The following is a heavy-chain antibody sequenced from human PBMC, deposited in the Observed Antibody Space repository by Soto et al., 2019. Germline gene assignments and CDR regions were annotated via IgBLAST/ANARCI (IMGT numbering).Heavy chain of an antibody. CDR3: AKRREAARLVDY. CDR1: GFTFSSYA. V-gene: IGHV3-23*01. J-gene: IGHJ4*02. D-gene: IGHD6-6*01. CDR2: ISGSGGST. Sequence: EVQLLESGGGLVQPGGSLRLSCAASGFTFSSYAMSWVRQAPGKGLEWVSAISGSGGSTYYADSVKGRFTISRDNSKNTRYLQMNSLRAEDTAVYYCAKRREAARLVDYWGQGTLVTVSS.